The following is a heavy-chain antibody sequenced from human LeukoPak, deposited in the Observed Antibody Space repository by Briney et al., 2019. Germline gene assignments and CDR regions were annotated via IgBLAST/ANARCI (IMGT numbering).Heavy chain of an antibody. CDR1: GGSISSYY. J-gene: IGHJ4*02. CDR2: IYYSGST. Sequence: PSETLSLTCTVSGGSISSYYWSWIRQPPGKGLEWIGYIYYSGSTNYNPSLESRVTISVDTSKNQFSLKLSSVTAADTAVYYCARVGRWFGESPGAFDYWGQGTLVTVSS. D-gene: IGHD3-10*01. CDR3: ARVGRWFGESPGAFDY. V-gene: IGHV4-59*01.